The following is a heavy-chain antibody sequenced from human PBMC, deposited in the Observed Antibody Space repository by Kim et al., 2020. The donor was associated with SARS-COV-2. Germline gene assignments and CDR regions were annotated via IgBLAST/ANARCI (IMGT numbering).Heavy chain of an antibody. CDR2: IAYDGSHI. CDR3: LAEIGYRSFDD. V-gene: IGHV3-30*04. Sequence: GGSLRLSCAASGFTFSAHALHWVRQAPGKGLEWVALIAYDGSHIYYPDSVKGRFIISRDNTKSTLYLQMNSLRPEDTAVYYCLAEIGYRSFDDWGQGTL. J-gene: IGHJ4*02. D-gene: IGHD3-16*02. CDR1: GFTFSAHA.